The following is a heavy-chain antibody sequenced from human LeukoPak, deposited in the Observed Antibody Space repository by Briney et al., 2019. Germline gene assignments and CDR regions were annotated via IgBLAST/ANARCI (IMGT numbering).Heavy chain of an antibody. D-gene: IGHD3-22*01. CDR2: INPNSGGT. CDR1: GYTFTSYG. Sequence: ASVKVSCKASGYTFTSYGISWVRQAPGQGLEWMGWINPNSGGTNYAQKFQGRVTMTRDTSISTAYMELSRLRSDDTAVYYCAINYYDSSGYYYEPFDIWGQGTMVTVSS. J-gene: IGHJ3*02. CDR3: AINYYDSSGYYYEPFDI. V-gene: IGHV1-2*02.